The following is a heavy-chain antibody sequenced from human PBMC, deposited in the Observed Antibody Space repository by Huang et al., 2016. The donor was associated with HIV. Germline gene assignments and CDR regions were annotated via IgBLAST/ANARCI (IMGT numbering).Heavy chain of an antibody. Sequence: QVQLVESGGGVVQPGRSLRISCAASGFTFSSYGMHWVRQGPGKGLEGVAVRSYDGKTKYYADSVKGRFSISRDNSKTTVYLQLNSLRVEDTAVYYCAKGGSAAAVLDFWGQGTLVTVSS. CDR3: AKGGSAAAVLDF. CDR2: RSYDGKTK. V-gene: IGHV3-30*18. J-gene: IGHJ4*02. CDR1: GFTFSSYG. D-gene: IGHD6-13*01.